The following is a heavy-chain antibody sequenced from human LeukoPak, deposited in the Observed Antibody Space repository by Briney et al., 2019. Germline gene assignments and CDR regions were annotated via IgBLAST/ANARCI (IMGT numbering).Heavy chain of an antibody. V-gene: IGHV3-30*02. CDR2: IRYDGTEK. Sequence: GGSLRLSCAASGFTFSGCGMYWVRQAPGKGLEWVAFIRYDGTEKYYTESVKGRFTISRDNSKNTLFLQMDSLRGEDTAVYYCATWAATILGTDCWGQGTLVTVSS. D-gene: IGHD3-3*01. J-gene: IGHJ4*02. CDR3: ATWAATILGTDC. CDR1: GFTFSGCG.